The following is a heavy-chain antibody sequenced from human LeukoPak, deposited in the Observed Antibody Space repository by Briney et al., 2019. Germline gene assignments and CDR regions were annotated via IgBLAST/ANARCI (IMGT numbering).Heavy chain of an antibody. D-gene: IGHD7-27*01. CDR3: ARDPLGKLGRFDY. CDR1: GFTVSSNF. V-gene: IGHV3-66*01. Sequence: GGSLRLSCAASGFTVSSNFMNWVRQAPGKGLEWVSVIYSGGSTYYADSVKGRFTISRDNSKNTLYFQMNSLRAEDTAVYYCARDPLGKLGRFDYWGQGTLVTVSS. CDR2: IYSGGST. J-gene: IGHJ4*02.